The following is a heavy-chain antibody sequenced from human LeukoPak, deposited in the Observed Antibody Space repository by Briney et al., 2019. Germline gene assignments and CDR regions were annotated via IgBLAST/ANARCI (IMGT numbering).Heavy chain of an antibody. CDR3: ARGHPRFHDFWSGYYPDGPRRDAFDI. J-gene: IGHJ3*02. Sequence: PSETLSLTCAVYGGSFSGYYWSWIRQPPGKGLEWIGEINHSGSTNYNPSLKSRVTISVDTSKNQFSLKLSSVTAADTAVYYCARGHPRFHDFWSGYYPDGPRRDAFDIWGQGTMVTVSS. CDR1: GGSFSGYY. V-gene: IGHV4-34*01. D-gene: IGHD3-3*01. CDR2: INHSGST.